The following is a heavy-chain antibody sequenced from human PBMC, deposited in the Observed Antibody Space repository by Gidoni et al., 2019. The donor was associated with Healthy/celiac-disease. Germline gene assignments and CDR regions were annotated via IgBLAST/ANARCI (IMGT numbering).Heavy chain of an antibody. J-gene: IGHJ3*02. Sequence: MGRIDPSDSYTNYSPSFQGHVTISADKSISTAYLQWSSLKASDTAMYYCARRMGVVVTADLEAAFDIWGQGTMVTVSS. CDR3: ARRMGVVVTADLEAAFDI. V-gene: IGHV5-10-1*01. D-gene: IGHD2-21*02. CDR2: IDPSDSYT.